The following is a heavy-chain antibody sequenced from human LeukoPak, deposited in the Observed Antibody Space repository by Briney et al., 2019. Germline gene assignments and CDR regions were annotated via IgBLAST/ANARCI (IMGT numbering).Heavy chain of an antibody. V-gene: IGHV4-59*08. D-gene: IGHD2-15*01. CDR3: ARLNYCSARSCYHWDGPTDHYYYGMDV. J-gene: IGHJ6*02. CDR1: GVSFSSYY. CDR2: IYDSGST. Sequence: SGTLSLTCAVSGVSFSSYYWSWVRQPPGKGLEWVWYIYDSGSTNYNPSLKRRVTISLDTSKNQFSLKLSSVTAADTAVYYCARLNYCSARSCYHWDGPTDHYYYGMDVWGQGTTVTVSS.